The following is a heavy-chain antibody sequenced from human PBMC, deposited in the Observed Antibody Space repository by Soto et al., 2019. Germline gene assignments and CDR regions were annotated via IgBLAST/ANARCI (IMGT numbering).Heavy chain of an antibody. J-gene: IGHJ4*02. D-gene: IGHD5-12*01. CDR2: IYWDDEK. CDR3: AHRLDGFPYDY. V-gene: IGHV2-5*02. Sequence: QITLKESGPTLMKPTQTLTLTCTFSGFSLSTSGEAVGWIRQPPGKALEWLALIYWDDEKRYSPSLKSRLTVTKDTSKNQVVLTMTNVDPVDTATYFCAHRLDGFPYDYWGQGTLVTVSS. CDR1: GFSLSTSGEA.